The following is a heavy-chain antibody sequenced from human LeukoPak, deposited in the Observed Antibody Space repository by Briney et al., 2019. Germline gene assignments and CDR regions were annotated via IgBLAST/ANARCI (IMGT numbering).Heavy chain of an antibody. V-gene: IGHV5-51*01. CDR1: GSSFTSCW. CDR2: IYPGDSDT. J-gene: IGHJ4*02. D-gene: IGHD5-24*01. CDR3: ARQKARWLQFRPHYYFDY. Sequence: GESRKISCKGSGSSFTSCWIGRVRRMPGKGLEWMGSIYPGDSDTRYSPSFQGQVTISADKSISTAYLQWSSLKASDTAMYYCARQKARWLQFRPHYYFDYWGQGTLVTVSS.